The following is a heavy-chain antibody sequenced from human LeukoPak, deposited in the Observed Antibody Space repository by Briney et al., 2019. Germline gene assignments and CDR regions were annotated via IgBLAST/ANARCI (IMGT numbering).Heavy chain of an antibody. Sequence: ASVKVSCKTSGYTFINYAISWVRQAPGQSLEWMGWISAYNGNTRYAQKFHGRVTMITDTSTNTVYMELRSLRSDDTALYYCARQVDTTMALPDYWGQGTLVTVSS. J-gene: IGHJ4*02. CDR2: ISAYNGNT. V-gene: IGHV1-18*01. CDR1: GYTFINYA. D-gene: IGHD5-18*01. CDR3: ARQVDTTMALPDY.